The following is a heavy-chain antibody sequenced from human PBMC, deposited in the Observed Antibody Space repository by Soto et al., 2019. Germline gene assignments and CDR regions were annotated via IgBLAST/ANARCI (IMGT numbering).Heavy chain of an antibody. J-gene: IGHJ4*02. V-gene: IGHV4-61*01. CDR1: DGSVNSGSYY. D-gene: IGHD5-12*01. CDR2: IYSSGST. Sequence: SETLSLTCTVSDGSVNSGSYYWTWIRQPPGQGLEWIGYIYSSGSTLDNPSLKSRVIISVAPSINQFSLKLSPVTAADTAVSYCARDALALFGSWGQGTLVTVSS. CDR3: ARDALALFGS.